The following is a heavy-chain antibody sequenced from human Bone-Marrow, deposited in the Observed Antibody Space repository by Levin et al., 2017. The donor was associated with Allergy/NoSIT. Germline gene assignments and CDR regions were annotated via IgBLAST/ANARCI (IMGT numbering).Heavy chain of an antibody. J-gene: IGHJ4*02. D-gene: IGHD2-2*01. CDR3: ARDRCYSTSCYFDY. Sequence: GESLKISCKASGYIFTSYGISWVRQAPGQGLEWMGWISAYNGNTNYAQKLQGRVTMTTDTSTSTAYMELRSLRSDDTAVYYCARDRCYSTSCYFDYWGQGTLVTVSS. V-gene: IGHV1-18*01. CDR2: ISAYNGNT. CDR1: GYIFTSYG.